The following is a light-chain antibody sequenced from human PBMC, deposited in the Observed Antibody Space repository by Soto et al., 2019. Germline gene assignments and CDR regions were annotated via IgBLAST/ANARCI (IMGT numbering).Light chain of an antibody. CDR2: AAS. J-gene: IGKJ1*01. Sequence: DIPMTQSPSSLSASVGDRVTITCRESQGISNYLAWYQQKPGKVPKLLIYAASTLQSGVPSRFSGSGSGTDFTLTISSLQPEDVATYYCQKYNSAPRTFGRGTKVEIK. V-gene: IGKV1-27*01. CDR3: QKYNSAPRT. CDR1: QGISNY.